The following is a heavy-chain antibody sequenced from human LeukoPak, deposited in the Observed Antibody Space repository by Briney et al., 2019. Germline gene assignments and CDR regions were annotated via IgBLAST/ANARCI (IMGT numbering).Heavy chain of an antibody. J-gene: IGHJ6*03. Sequence: PGGSLRLSCAASGFTFDDYAVHWVRQAPGKGLEWVSLISWDGGSTYYADSVKGRFTISRDSAKNSLFLQMNSLRAEDTAVYYCARDAQWLVPGGYYYYMDVWGKGTTVTVSS. CDR3: ARDAQWLVPGGYYYYMDV. CDR2: ISWDGGST. CDR1: GFTFDDYA. V-gene: IGHV3-43D*03. D-gene: IGHD6-19*01.